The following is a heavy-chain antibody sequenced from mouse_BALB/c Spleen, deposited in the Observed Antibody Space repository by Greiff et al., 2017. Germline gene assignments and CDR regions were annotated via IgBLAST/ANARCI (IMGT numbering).Heavy chain of an antibody. CDR2: IYPYNGGT. D-gene: IGHD2-1*01. Sequence: EVQLQESGPELVKPGASVKISCKASGYTFTDYNMHWVKQSHGKSLEWIGYIYPYNGGTGYNQKFKSKATLTVDNSSSTAYMELRSLTSEDSAVYYCARSKDGNYEGFAYWGQGTLVTVSA. V-gene: IGHV1S29*02. J-gene: IGHJ3*01. CDR3: ARSKDGNYEGFAY. CDR1: GYTFTDYN.